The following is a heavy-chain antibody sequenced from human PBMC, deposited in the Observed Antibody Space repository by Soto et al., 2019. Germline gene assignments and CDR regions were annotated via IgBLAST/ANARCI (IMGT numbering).Heavy chain of an antibody. V-gene: IGHV4-61*08. CDR2: IYYSGST. CDR1: GGSISSGDYY. D-gene: IGHD4-17*01. J-gene: IGHJ4*02. Sequence: PSETLSLTCTVSGGSISSGDYYWSWIRQPPGKGLEWIGYIYYSGSTNYNPSLKSRVTISVDTSKNQFSLKLSSVTAADTAVYYCARVKDYGDSPLVDYWGQGTQVTVSS. CDR3: ARVKDYGDSPLVDY.